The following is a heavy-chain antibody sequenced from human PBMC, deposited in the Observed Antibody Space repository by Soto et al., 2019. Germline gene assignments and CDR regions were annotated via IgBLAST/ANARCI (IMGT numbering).Heavy chain of an antibody. CDR1: GFTFSSYS. J-gene: IGHJ3*02. D-gene: IGHD3-9*01. Sequence: EVQLVESGGGLVQPGGSLRLSCAASGFTFSSYSMNWVRQAPGKGLEWVSYISSSSSTIYYADSVKGRFTISRDNAKXXXXXXXXXXXXXXXXXXXXXXXXXXDWLLYDAFDIWGQGTMVTVS. CDR3: XXXXXXDWLLYDAFDI. CDR2: ISSSSSTI. V-gene: IGHV3-48*01.